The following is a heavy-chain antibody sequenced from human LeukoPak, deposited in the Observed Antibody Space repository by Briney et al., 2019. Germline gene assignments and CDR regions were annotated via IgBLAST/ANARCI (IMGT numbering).Heavy chain of an antibody. CDR3: ARDSYGDDQNWFDP. J-gene: IGHJ5*02. CDR2: ISRSSSYI. D-gene: IGHD4-17*01. CDR1: GFTFSSYS. V-gene: IGHV3-21*01. Sequence: PGGSLRLSCAASGFTFSSYSMNWVRQAPGKGLEWVSSISRSSSYIYYADSVKGRFTISRDNAKNSLYLQMNSLRAEDTAVYYCARDSYGDDQNWFDPWGQGTLVTVSS.